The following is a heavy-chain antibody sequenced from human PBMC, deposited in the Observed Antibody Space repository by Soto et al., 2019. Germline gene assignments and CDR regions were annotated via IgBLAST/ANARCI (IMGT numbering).Heavy chain of an antibody. CDR3: ARACSSNSCYDVFDY. J-gene: IGHJ4*02. CDR1: GGSISSYY. Sequence: QVQLQESGPGLLKPSETLSLTCTVSGGSISSYYWSWIRQPAGKGLEWIGRIYTSGNTNYNPSLKSRGTMTVDTSKNQFSLKLSSVSAADTAVYYCARACSSNSCYDVFDYWGQGTLGTVSS. V-gene: IGHV4-4*07. D-gene: IGHD2-2*01. CDR2: IYTSGNT.